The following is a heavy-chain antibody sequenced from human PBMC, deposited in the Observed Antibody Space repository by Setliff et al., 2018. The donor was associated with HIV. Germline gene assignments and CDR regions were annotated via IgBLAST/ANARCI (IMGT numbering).Heavy chain of an antibody. D-gene: IGHD6-13*01. Sequence: GASVKVSCKASGGTFGSYVISWVRQAPGQGLEWMGGIIPIFGTANYAQKFQGRVTITADESTSTAYMELSSLRSDDTAVYYCARDFSGQQLVGGWFDPWGQGTLVTV. CDR3: ARDFSGQQLVGGWFDP. V-gene: IGHV1-69*13. CDR2: IIPIFGTA. J-gene: IGHJ5*02. CDR1: GGTFGSYV.